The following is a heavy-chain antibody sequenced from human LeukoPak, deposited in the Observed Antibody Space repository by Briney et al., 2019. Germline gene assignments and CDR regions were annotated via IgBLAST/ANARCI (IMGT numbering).Heavy chain of an antibody. CDR2: ITTYNGDT. Sequence: ASVKVSCKASGYTFTSYGINWVRQAPGQGLEWMGWITTYNGDTNYAQKLQGRVTTTSDTSTSTAYMELRSLTSDDTAVYYCARGSSYGFSMGYWGQGTLVAVSS. CDR1: GYTFTSYG. D-gene: IGHD5-18*01. CDR3: ARGSSYGFSMGY. J-gene: IGHJ4*02. V-gene: IGHV1-18*01.